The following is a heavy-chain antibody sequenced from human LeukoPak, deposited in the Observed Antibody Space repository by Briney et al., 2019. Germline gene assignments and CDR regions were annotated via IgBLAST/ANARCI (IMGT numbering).Heavy chain of an antibody. CDR2: INPNNGGT. Sequence: ASVKVSCKASGYTFTGYYMHWVRQAPGQGLEWMGRINPNNGGTNYAQKFQGRVTMSRDTSISTAYMELSRLRSDDTAVYYCARDRHYDFWSGYSISDAFDYWGQGTLVTVSS. V-gene: IGHV1-2*06. CDR1: GYTFTGYY. CDR3: ARDRHYDFWSGYSISDAFDY. D-gene: IGHD3-3*01. J-gene: IGHJ4*02.